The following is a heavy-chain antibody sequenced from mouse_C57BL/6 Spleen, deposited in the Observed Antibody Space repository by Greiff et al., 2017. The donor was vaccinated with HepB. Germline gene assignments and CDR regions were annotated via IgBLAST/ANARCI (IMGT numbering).Heavy chain of an antibody. J-gene: IGHJ2*01. CDR2: INPNNGGT. D-gene: IGHD3-2*02. Sequence: VQLQQSGPELVKPGASVKISCKASGYTFTDYYMNWVKQSHGKSLEWIGDINPNNGGTSYNQKFKGKATLTVDKSSSTAYMELRSLTSEDSAVYYCARGEGLRFDYWGQGTTLTVSS. CDR1: GYTFTDYY. CDR3: ARGEGLRFDY. V-gene: IGHV1-26*01.